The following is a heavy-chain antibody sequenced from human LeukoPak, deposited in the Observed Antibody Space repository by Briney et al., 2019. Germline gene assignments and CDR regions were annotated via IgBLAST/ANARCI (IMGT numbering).Heavy chain of an antibody. D-gene: IGHD6-19*01. V-gene: IGHV4-4*07. Sequence: SETLSLTCTVSGGSISSYYWSWIRQPAGKGLEWIGRIYTSGSTNYNPSLKSRVTISVDTSKNQFSLKLSSVTAADTAVYYCARGGWLYPHAKPRPFDYWGQGTLVTVSS. CDR1: GGSISSYY. J-gene: IGHJ4*02. CDR2: IYTSGST. CDR3: ARGGWLYPHAKPRPFDY.